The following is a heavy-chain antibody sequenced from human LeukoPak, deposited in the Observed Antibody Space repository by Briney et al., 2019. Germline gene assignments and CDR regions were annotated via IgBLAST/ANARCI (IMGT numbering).Heavy chain of an antibody. CDR3: ANGGYCSSTSCYPWYFDY. CDR1: GFTFSSYG. Sequence: GGSLRHSCAASGFTFSSYGMHWVRQAPGKGLEWVAFIRYDGSNKYYADSVKGRFTISRDNSKNTLYLQMNSLRAEDTAVYYCANGGYCSSTSCYPWYFDYWGQGTQVTVSS. V-gene: IGHV3-30*02. CDR2: IRYDGSNK. D-gene: IGHD2-2*01. J-gene: IGHJ4*02.